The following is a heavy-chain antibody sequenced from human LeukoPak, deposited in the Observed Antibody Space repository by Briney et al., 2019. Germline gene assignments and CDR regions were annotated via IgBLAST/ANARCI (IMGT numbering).Heavy chain of an antibody. CDR3: ARGEAKVYYYYYYMDV. V-gene: IGHV1-18*01. J-gene: IGHJ6*03. D-gene: IGHD1-26*01. Sequence: VASVKVSCKASGYTFSRYGITWVRQAPGQGLEWMGWISAYNGNTNYAQKLPGRVTMTTDTSTSTAYMELSSLRSEDTAVYYCARGEAKVYYYYYYMDVWGKGTTVTVSS. CDR1: GYTFSRYG. CDR2: ISAYNGNT.